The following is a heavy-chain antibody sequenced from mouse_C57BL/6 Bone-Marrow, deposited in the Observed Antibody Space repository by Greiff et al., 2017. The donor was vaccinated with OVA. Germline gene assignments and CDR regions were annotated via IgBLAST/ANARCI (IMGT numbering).Heavy chain of an antibody. V-gene: IGHV1-64*01. Sequence: QVQLQQPGAELVKPGASVKLSCKASGYTFTSYWMHWVKQRPGQGLEWIGMIHPNSGSTNYNEKFKSKATLTVDKSSSTAYMQLSSLTSEDSAVYYCARGSWAITTVDWYFDVWGTGTTVTVSS. CDR2: IHPNSGST. J-gene: IGHJ1*03. CDR1: GYTFTSYW. CDR3: ARGSWAITTVDWYFDV. D-gene: IGHD1-1*01.